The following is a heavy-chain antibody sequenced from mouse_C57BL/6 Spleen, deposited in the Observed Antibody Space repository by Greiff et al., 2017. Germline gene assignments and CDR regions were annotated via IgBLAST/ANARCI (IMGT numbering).Heavy chain of an antibody. J-gene: IGHJ3*01. CDR3: AIYDGYYRSFAY. Sequence: VQLQQSGPELVKPGASVKISCKASGYSFTGYYMNWVKQSPEKSLEWIGEINPSTGGTTYNQKFKAKATLTVDKSSSTAYMRLKSLTSEDSAVYYCAIYDGYYRSFAYWGQGTLVTVSA. CDR1: GYSFTGYY. V-gene: IGHV1-42*01. CDR2: INPSTGGT. D-gene: IGHD2-3*01.